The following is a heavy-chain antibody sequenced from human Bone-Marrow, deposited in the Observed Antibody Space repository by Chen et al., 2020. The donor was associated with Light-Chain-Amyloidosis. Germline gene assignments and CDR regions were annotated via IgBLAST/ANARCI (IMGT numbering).Heavy chain of an antibody. D-gene: IGHD2-8*01. CDR3: ARGSVVYGFDY. V-gene: IGHV4-4*07. J-gene: IGHJ4*02. CDR1: GGSINNYY. Sequence: QVQLQESGPGLVKPSETLSLTCTVSGGSINNYYWSWIRQPAGKGLQLIGRVHTSGSSNYNPSLRSRVTMSVDTSKKNFFLNLTSVTAADTAVYYCARGSVVYGFDYWGQGILVTVSS. CDR2: VHTSGSS.